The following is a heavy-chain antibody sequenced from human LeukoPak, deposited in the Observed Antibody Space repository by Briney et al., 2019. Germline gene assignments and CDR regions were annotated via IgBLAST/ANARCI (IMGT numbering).Heavy chain of an antibody. D-gene: IGHD6-19*01. CDR3: AREWYTSGWADAFDI. V-gene: IGHV1-46*01. CDR1: GYTFTNHY. J-gene: IGHJ3*02. Sequence: GASVKVSCKASGYTFTNHYLHWVRQAPGQGLEWMGIINPSGGSTSYPQKFQGRVTMTRDTSTSTFYMELSSLRSDDTAVCYCAREWYTSGWADAFDIWGQGTLVTVSS. CDR2: INPSGGST.